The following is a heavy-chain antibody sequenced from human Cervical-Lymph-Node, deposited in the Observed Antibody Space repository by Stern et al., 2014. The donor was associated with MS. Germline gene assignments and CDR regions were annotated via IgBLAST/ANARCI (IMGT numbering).Heavy chain of an antibody. Sequence: VQLVESGTKMQKPGASVKVSCKASGYTFTAFFIHWVRQVPGQGLEWMGRLNPNSDDPTYAQQVQDRVTLIRDTSIGTAYLELSRLTSADTAVYYCAREATRIVVGIDYWGQGTQVTVSS. J-gene: IGHJ4*02. D-gene: IGHD3-22*01. CDR3: AREATRIVVGIDY. CDR1: GYTFTAFF. CDR2: LNPNSDDP. V-gene: IGHV1-2*06.